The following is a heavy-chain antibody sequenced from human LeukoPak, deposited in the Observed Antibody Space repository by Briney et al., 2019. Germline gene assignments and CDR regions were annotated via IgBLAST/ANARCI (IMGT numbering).Heavy chain of an antibody. Sequence: SETLSLTCTVSGGSISSSSYYWGWIRQPPGKGLEWIGSIYYSGSTYYNPSLKSRVTISVDTSKNQFSLKLSSVTAADTAVYYCARGWLVFSWFDPWGQGTLVTVSS. J-gene: IGHJ5*02. D-gene: IGHD6-19*01. CDR1: GGSISSSSYY. CDR3: ARGWLVFSWFDP. V-gene: IGHV4-39*07. CDR2: IYYSGST.